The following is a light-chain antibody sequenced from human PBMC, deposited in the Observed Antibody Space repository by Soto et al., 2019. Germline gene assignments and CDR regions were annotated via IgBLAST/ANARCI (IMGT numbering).Light chain of an antibody. J-gene: IGLJ3*02. V-gene: IGLV4-60*02. CDR3: ETWDSNIWV. CDR1: SGHSSYI. CDR2: LEGSGSY. Sequence: QPVLTQSSSASASLGSSVKLTCTLSSGHSSYIIAWHQQQPGKAPRYLMKLEGSGSYNKGSGVPDRFSGSSSGADRYLTISNLQFEDEADYYCETWDSNIWVFGGGNKLTVL.